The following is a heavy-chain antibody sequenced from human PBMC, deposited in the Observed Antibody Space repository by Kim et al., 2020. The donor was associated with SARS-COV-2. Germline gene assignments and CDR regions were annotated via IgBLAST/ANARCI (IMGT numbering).Heavy chain of an antibody. CDR2: INPSGGST. J-gene: IGHJ4*02. CDR1: GYTFTSYY. CDR3: ASELRPGVVIAVVLGY. Sequence: ASVKVSCKASGYTFTSYYMHWVRQAPGQGLEWMGIINPSGGSTSYAQKFQGRVTMTRDTSTSTVYMELSSLRSEDTAVYYCASELRPGVVIAVVLGYWGQGTLVTVSS. V-gene: IGHV1-46*01. D-gene: IGHD3-3*01.